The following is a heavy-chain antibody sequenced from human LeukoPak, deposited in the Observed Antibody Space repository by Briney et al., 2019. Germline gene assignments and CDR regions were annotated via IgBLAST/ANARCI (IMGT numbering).Heavy chain of an antibody. CDR1: GFTVSSKY. Sequence: GGSLRLSCAASGFTVSSKYMSWVRQAPGKGLEWVSVIYSGGSTYYADSVKGRFTISRDNSKNTLYLQMNSLRAEDTAVYYCARDRDGYAEATGYWGQGTLVTVSS. V-gene: IGHV3-53*01. D-gene: IGHD5-24*01. CDR2: IYSGGST. J-gene: IGHJ4*02. CDR3: ARDRDGYAEATGY.